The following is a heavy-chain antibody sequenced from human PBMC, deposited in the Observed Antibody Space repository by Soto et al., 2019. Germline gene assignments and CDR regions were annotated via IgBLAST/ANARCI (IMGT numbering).Heavy chain of an antibody. V-gene: IGHV1-18*01. D-gene: IGHD6-13*01. Sequence: QLVQSGGEVRTPGASVKVSCKASGYTFSSYGITWVRQAPGQGLEWLGWINPSSGETNYAQKFQGRVTVTTDTSTTTGYMELRNLTFDDTAVYYCARDWYPRFDPWGQGTLVTVSS. CDR1: GYTFSSYG. CDR2: INPSSGET. CDR3: ARDWYPRFDP. J-gene: IGHJ5*02.